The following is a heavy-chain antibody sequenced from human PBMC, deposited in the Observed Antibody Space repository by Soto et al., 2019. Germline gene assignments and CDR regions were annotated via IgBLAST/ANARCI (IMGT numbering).Heavy chain of an antibody. CDR1: GYTFTAYA. CDR2: VNGGNGNT. D-gene: IGHD1-26*01. V-gene: IGHV1-3*01. CDR3: ARVGALYFDY. Sequence: ASVKASCKASGYTFTAYAIHSVRQAPGQRLEWMGWVNGGNGNTHYSQKFQGRVTFTRDTSASTAYMELSSLRSEDTAVYYCARVGALYFDYWGQGALVTVS. J-gene: IGHJ4*02.